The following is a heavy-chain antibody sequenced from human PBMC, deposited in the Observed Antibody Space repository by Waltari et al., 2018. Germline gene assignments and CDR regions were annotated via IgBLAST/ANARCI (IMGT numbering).Heavy chain of an antibody. CDR2: LDPEDGET. J-gene: IGHJ3*02. D-gene: IGHD2-2*01. CDR3: ATDYRYQLLRLAAFDI. CDR1: GYTLTELS. V-gene: IGHV1-24*01. Sequence: QVQLVQSGAEVKKPGASVKVSCKVSGYTLTELSMHWVRQAPGKGLEWMGGLDPEDGETSYAQKFQGRVTMTEDTATDTAYMELSSLRSEDTAVYYCATDYRYQLLRLAAFDIWGQGTMVTVSS.